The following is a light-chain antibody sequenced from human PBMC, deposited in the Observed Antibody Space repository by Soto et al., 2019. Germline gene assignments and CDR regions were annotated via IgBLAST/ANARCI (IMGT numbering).Light chain of an antibody. V-gene: IGKV3-20*01. CDR1: QSVSSSY. CDR3: QQYGSSPIT. CDR2: VAS. Sequence: EIVLTQSPGTLSLSPGETATLSCRASQSVSSSYLAWYQQRPGQAPRLLIYVASNRATGTPDRFSGSGSGTDFPLTISRLEPEDFAVYYCQQYGSSPITFGQGTRLEIK. J-gene: IGKJ5*01.